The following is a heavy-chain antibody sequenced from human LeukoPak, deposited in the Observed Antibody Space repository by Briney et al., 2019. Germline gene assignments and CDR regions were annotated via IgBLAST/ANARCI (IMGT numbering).Heavy chain of an antibody. V-gene: IGHV3-23*01. CDR2: ISGNGVGT. CDR3: AKSMVAIGKPVDDS. CDR1: GFTFSSYA. D-gene: IGHD5-12*01. Sequence: GGSLRLSCAASGFTFSSYAMSWVRQAPGKGLEGVSAISGNGVGTYYADSVKGRFAISRDNSKNTVYLQMNSLRAEDTALYYCAKSMVAIGKPVDDSWGQGTLVTVSS. J-gene: IGHJ4*02.